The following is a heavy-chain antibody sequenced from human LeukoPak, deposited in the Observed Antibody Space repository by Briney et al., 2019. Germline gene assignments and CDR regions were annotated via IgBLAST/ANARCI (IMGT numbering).Heavy chain of an antibody. D-gene: IGHD6-19*01. CDR3: ATQQWLAPPPDS. CDR2: INTDGTVT. V-gene: IGHV3-74*01. J-gene: IGHJ4*02. Sequence: GGSLRLSCAASGFTFNKYWMLWVHQAPGKGLESVSRINTDGTVTTYADSVKGRFTVSRDNADNTMFLQMNSVRDEDTAVYYCATQQWLAPPPDSWGQGTPVTVSS. CDR1: GFTFNKYW.